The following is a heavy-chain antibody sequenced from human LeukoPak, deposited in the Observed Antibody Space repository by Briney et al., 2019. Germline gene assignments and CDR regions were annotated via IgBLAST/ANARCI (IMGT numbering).Heavy chain of an antibody. Sequence: ASETLSLTCTVSGGSISRDYWSWIRQPPGKGLEWIGYIYYTGSTNYNPSLKSRVTISVDTSKNQFSLKLSSVTAADTAVYYCARDRSRIYDFEYWGQGTLVTVSS. J-gene: IGHJ4*02. D-gene: IGHD6-13*01. CDR1: GGSISRDY. CDR2: IYYTGST. CDR3: ARDRSRIYDFEY. V-gene: IGHV4-59*12.